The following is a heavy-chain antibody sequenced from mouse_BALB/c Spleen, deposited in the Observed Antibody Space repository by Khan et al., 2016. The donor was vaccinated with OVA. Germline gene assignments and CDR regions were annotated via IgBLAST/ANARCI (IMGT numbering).Heavy chain of an antibody. V-gene: IGHV3-6*02. CDR2: IRYDGDS. Sequence: EVQLQESRPGLVKPSQSLSLTCSVTGYSITSGYFWNWIRQFPGNKLEWMGYIRYDGDSNYNPSLKNRISITRDTSKNQFFLMLHSVTPDDTATYDCARGGSSVPAWFAYWGQGTLVAVSA. CDR3: ARGGSSVPAWFAY. D-gene: IGHD3-1*01. CDR1: GYSITSGYF. J-gene: IGHJ3*01.